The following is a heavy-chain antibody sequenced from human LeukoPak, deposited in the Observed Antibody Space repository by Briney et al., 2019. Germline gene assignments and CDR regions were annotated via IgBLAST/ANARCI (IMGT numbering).Heavy chain of an antibody. D-gene: IGHD3-10*01. V-gene: IGHV3-64*01. CDR3: AGVGRRITMGRGVLGRPLGY. CDR1: GFTFSSYA. J-gene: IGHJ4*02. Sequence: GGSLRLSCAASGFTFSSYAMHWVRQAPGKGLEYVSAISSNGGSTYYANSVKGGFTIPRDNSKNTLYLQMGSLRAEDMAVYYCAGVGRRITMGRGVLGRPLGYWGQGTLVTVSS. CDR2: ISSNGGST.